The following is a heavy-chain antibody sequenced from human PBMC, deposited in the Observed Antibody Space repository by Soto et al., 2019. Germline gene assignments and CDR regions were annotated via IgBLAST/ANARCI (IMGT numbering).Heavy chain of an antibody. CDR1: GFTFDDYA. CDR3: AKEPSIAAAGDGGFDP. J-gene: IGHJ5*02. Sequence: ESGGGLVQPGRSLRLSCAASGFTFDDYAMHWVRQAPGKGLEWVSGISWNSGSIGYADSVKGRFTISRDNAKNSLYLQMNSLRAEDTALYYCAKEPSIAAAGDGGFDPWGQGTLVTVSS. V-gene: IGHV3-9*01. D-gene: IGHD6-13*01. CDR2: ISWNSGSI.